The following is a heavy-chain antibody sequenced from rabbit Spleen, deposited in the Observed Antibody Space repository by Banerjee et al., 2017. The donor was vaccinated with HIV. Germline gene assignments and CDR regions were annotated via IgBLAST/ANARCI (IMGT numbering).Heavy chain of an antibody. CDR3: VRDLGYAGYADHDYAYFNL. V-gene: IGHV1S47*01. CDR1: GFDFSNYG. Sequence: QDQLVESGGGLVQPGGSLKLSCKASGFDFSNYGMSWVRQAPGKGLEWIGYIDPVFGTTYYASWVNGRFTISRHNAQNTLYLQLNSLTVADTATYFCVRDLGYAGYADHDYAYFNLWGPGTLVTVS. D-gene: IGHD7-1*01. CDR2: IDPVFGTT. J-gene: IGHJ4*01.